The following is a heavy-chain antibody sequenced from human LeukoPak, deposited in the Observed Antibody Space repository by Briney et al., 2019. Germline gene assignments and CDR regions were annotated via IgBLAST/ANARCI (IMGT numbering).Heavy chain of an antibody. D-gene: IGHD3-10*01. Sequence: QPGGSLRLSCAASGFTFSSYAMSWVRQAPGKGLEWVSAISGSGGSTYYADSVKGRFTISRDNAKNSLYLQMNSLRAEDTAVYYCARVGGQYYYGSGSYYNAYNWFDPWGQGTLVTVSS. CDR2: ISGSGGST. V-gene: IGHV3-23*01. J-gene: IGHJ5*02. CDR1: GFTFSSYA. CDR3: ARVGGQYYYGSGSYYNAYNWFDP.